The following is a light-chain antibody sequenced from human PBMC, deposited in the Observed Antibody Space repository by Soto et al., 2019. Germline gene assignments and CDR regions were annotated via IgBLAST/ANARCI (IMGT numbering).Light chain of an antibody. J-gene: IGKJ1*01. CDR1: QSISSW. CDR2: DAS. Sequence: DVQMPQSTSSLSASVGDRVTIACLASQSISSWLAWYQQKPGKAPKLLIYDASSLESGVPSRFSGSGSGTEFTFTFSSLQPDDFATHYSLQYNSYSPFGQGTKVDIK. V-gene: IGKV1-5*01. CDR3: LQYNSYSP.